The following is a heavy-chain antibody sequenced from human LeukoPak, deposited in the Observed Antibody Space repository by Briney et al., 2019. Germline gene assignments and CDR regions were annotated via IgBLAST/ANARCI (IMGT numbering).Heavy chain of an antibody. CDR2: ISSSGSTI. D-gene: IGHD3-22*01. CDR3: ARGGPYYYDSSGYYPVDY. CDR1: GFTFSSYE. Sequence: GGSLRLSCAASGFTFSSYEMNWVRQAPGKGLEWVSYISSSGSTIYYADSVKGRFTISRDNAKNSLYLQMNSLRAEDTAVYYCARGGPYYYDSSGYYPVDYWGQGTLVTVSS. V-gene: IGHV3-48*03. J-gene: IGHJ4*02.